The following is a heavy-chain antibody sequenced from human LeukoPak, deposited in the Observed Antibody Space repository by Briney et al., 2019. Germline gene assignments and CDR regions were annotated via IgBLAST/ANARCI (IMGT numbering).Heavy chain of an antibody. J-gene: IGHJ4*02. CDR1: GVSISSSYSY. CDR3: ARQTGSGLFTLP. Sequence: SETLSLTCTVSGVSISSSYSYWGWIRQPPGMGLEWIGSIYYTGNTYYNASLKSRVTISIDTSKNQISLRLTSVTVTDTAMYYCARQTGSGLFTLPGGQGTLVTVSS. V-gene: IGHV4-39*01. CDR2: IYYTGNT. D-gene: IGHD3/OR15-3a*01.